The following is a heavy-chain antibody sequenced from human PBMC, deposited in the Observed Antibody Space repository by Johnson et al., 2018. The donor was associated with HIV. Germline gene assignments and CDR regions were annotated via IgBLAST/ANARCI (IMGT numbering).Heavy chain of an antibody. CDR1: GFPFDDYG. Sequence: VQLVESGGGVVRPGWSLTLSCAASGFPFDDYGMTWVRHAPGKGLEWVSAIGTAGATYYHGYVTGRFTISRENAKNSLYLQMNSLRAGDTAVYYCAREGMYSSYQGSFDIWGQGTMVTVSS. CDR3: AREGMYSSYQGSFDI. V-gene: IGHV3-13*01. D-gene: IGHD6-6*01. J-gene: IGHJ3*02. CDR2: IGTAGAT.